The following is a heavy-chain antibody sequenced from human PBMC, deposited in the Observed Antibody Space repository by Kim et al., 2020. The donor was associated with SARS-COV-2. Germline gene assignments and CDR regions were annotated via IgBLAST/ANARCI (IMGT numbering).Heavy chain of an antibody. D-gene: IGHD3-3*01. CDR3: AKDPYYDFWSGYYFDY. J-gene: IGHJ4*02. V-gene: IGHV3-23*02. Sequence: DSVKGRFTISRDNSKNTLYLQMNRRRAEDTAVYYCAKDPYYDFWSGYYFDYWGQGTLVSVSS.